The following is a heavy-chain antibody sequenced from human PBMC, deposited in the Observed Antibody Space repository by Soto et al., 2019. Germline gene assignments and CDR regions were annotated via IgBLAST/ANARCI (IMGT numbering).Heavy chain of an antibody. V-gene: IGHV3-53*01. CDR2: IYTAGGT. CDR1: GFTSINTS. J-gene: IGHJ5*02. Sequence: EVQLVEPEGALIQPGGPREPSFPPSGFTSINTSLTWAPQPPGKGLDGAPVIYTAGGTNNPDSVKGRFIISRDNSKNTLYLQMNSLRAEDTAVYYCARALPVAKGGFDPWGQGTLVTVSS. CDR3: ARALPVAKGGFDP. D-gene: IGHD2-2*01.